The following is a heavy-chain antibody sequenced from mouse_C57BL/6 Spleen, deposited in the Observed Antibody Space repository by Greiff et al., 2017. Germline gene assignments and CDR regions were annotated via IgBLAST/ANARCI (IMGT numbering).Heavy chain of an antibody. CDR2: IHPNSGST. Sequence: QVQLQQPGAELVKPGASVKLSCKASGYTFTSYWMHWVKQRPGQGLEWIGMIHPNSGSTNYNEKFKSKATLTVDTSSSTAYMQLSSLTSEDSAVYYCAVIPPYDYDAMDYWGQGTSVTVSS. CDR1: GYTFTSYW. CDR3: AVIPPYDYDAMDY. V-gene: IGHV1-64*01. J-gene: IGHJ4*01.